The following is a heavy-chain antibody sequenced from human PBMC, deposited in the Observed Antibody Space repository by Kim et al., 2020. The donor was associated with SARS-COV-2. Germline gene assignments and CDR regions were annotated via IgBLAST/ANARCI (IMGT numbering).Heavy chain of an antibody. CDR1: GYSFTSYW. Sequence: GESLKISCKGSGYSFTSYWIDWVRQMPGKGLEWMVIIYPGDSDTKYSPSFQGQVNIPADKSISTAYLPWSSLKASDTAMYYCARLGLGVGSHFDFWAQGTLVTVSS. V-gene: IGHV5-51*01. D-gene: IGHD2-15*01. J-gene: IGHJ4*02. CDR2: IYPGDSDT. CDR3: ARLGLGVGSHFDF.